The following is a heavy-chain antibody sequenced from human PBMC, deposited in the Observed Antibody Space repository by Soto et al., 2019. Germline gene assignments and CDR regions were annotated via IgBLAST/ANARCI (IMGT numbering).Heavy chain of an antibody. CDR3: ARERKYYDILTGYSNRDAFDI. CDR1: GFTFSSYA. V-gene: IGHV3-64*01. J-gene: IGHJ3*02. CDR2: ISSNGGST. Sequence: GGSLRLSCAASGFTFSSYAMHWVRQAPGKGLEYVSAISSNGGSTYYANSVKGRFTISRDNSKNTLYLQMGSLRAEDMAVYYCARERKYYDILTGYSNRDAFDIWCQGTMVTVSS. D-gene: IGHD3-9*01.